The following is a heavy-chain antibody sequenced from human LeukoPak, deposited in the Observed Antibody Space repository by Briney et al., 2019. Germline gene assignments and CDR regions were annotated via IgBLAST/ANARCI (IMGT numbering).Heavy chain of an antibody. Sequence: PSETLSLTRTVSGGSISIYYWSWIRQPPGKGLEWIGYIYYSGSTNYNPSLKSRVTISVDTSKNQFSLKLSSVTAADTAVYYCASALAAADDAFDIWGQGTMVTVSS. J-gene: IGHJ3*02. V-gene: IGHV4-59*01. D-gene: IGHD6-13*01. CDR3: ASALAAADDAFDI. CDR2: IYYSGST. CDR1: GGSISIYY.